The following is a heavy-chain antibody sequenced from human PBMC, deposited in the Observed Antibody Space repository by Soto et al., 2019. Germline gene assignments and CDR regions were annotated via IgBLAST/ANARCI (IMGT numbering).Heavy chain of an antibody. CDR2: ISSSSSYT. CDR1: GFTFSDYY. Sequence: GGSLRLSCAASGFTFSDYYMSWIRQAPGKGLEWVSYISSSSSYTNYADSVKGRFTISRDNAKNSLYLQMNSLRAEDTAVYYCARDPAMTTFDYWGQGTLVTVSS. J-gene: IGHJ4*02. V-gene: IGHV3-11*06. CDR3: ARDPAMTTFDY. D-gene: IGHD4-4*01.